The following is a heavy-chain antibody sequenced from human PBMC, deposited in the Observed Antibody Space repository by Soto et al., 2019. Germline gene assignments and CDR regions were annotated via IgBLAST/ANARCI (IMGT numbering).Heavy chain of an antibody. D-gene: IGHD3-22*01. CDR1: GFTFSSYA. CDR3: VKVYSSYSYFPDY. V-gene: IGHV3-23*01. CDR2: ISARGSST. J-gene: IGHJ4*02. Sequence: GGSLRLSCAASGFTFSSYAMGWVRQTPGKGLERVSAISARGSSTYYADSVKGHFTISRDNSRNTLYLQMKSLRAEDTAVYSCVKVYSSYSYFPDYRGKGTLVTVSS.